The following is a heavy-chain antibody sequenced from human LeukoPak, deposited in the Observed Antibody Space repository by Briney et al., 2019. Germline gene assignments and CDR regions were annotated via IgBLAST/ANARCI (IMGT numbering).Heavy chain of an antibody. D-gene: IGHD3-22*01. CDR3: ARRKDYYDSSGYYLGAFDI. CDR1: GYTFTTYA. Sequence: ASVKVSCKASGYTFTTYAMKWVRQAPGQGLEWMGWINTNTGNPTYAQGFTGRFVFSLDTSVSTAYLQISSLKAEDTAVYYCARRKDYYDSSGYYLGAFDIWGQGTMVTVSS. J-gene: IGHJ3*02. V-gene: IGHV7-4-1*02. CDR2: INTNTGNP.